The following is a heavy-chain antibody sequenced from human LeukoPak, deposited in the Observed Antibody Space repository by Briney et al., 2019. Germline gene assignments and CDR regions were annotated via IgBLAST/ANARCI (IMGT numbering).Heavy chain of an antibody. CDR2: ISTGGRTI. J-gene: IGHJ4*02. CDR3: ARAPYCGGGSCYFDY. CDR1: GFTFSSYE. D-gene: IGHD2-15*01. V-gene: IGHV3-48*03. Sequence: GGCLRLSCAASGFTFSSYEMNWVRQAPGTGVEWASYISTGGRTIYYADSVKGRFTISRDNAKNSLYLQMNSLRAEDTAVYYCARAPYCGGGSCYFDYWGQGTLVTVSS.